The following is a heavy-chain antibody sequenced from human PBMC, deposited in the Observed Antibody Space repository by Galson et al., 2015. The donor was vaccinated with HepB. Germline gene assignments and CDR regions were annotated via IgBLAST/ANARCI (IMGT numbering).Heavy chain of an antibody. CDR2: ISGSGGST. Sequence: SLRLSCAASGFTFSSYAMSWVRQAPGKGLEWVSAISGSGGSTYYADSVKGRFTISRDNSKNTLYLQMNSLRAEDTAVYYCTTDLIYYDSSGYKHLLDYWGQGTLVTVSS. CDR3: TTDLIYYDSSGYKHLLDY. J-gene: IGHJ4*02. V-gene: IGHV3-23*01. CDR1: GFTFSSYA. D-gene: IGHD3-22*01.